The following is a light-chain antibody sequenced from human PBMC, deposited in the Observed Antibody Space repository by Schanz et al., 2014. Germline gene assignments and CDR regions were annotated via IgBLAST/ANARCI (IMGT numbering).Light chain of an antibody. V-gene: IGKV3-15*01. Sequence: EIVMTQSPATLSVSPGEGATLSCRASQTVSSNLAWYQQQPGQAPRLLIYGASTRATGIPDRFGASGSGTDFTLTISSLEPEDFAVYYCQQRSNWPLTFGGGTKVEIK. CDR1: QTVSSN. CDR2: GAS. CDR3: QQRSNWPLT. J-gene: IGKJ4*01.